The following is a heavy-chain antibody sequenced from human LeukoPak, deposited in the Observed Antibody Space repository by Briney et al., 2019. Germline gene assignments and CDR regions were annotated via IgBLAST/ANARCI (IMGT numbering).Heavy chain of an antibody. Sequence: GGSLRLSCAASGFTFSSFDMHWVRQPTGQGLEWVSTIGTASDTYYPGSVEGRFTLSRDNAKNSLYLQMNSLTAGDTAVYYCARWPHRGKYYYMDVWGKGTTVTVPS. CDR3: ARWPHRGKYYYMDV. CDR1: GFTFSSFD. CDR2: IGTASDT. D-gene: IGHD1-1*01. J-gene: IGHJ6*03. V-gene: IGHV3-13*01.